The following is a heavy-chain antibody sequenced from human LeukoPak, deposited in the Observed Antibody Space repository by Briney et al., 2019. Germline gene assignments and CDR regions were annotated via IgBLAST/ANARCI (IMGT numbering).Heavy chain of an antibody. CDR1: GYTFTGYY. CDR2: INPNSGGT. CDR3: ARTRLYGDYPDNWFDP. D-gene: IGHD4-17*01. V-gene: IGHV1-2*02. J-gene: IGHJ5*02. Sequence: ASVKVSCKASGYTFTGYYMHWVRQAPGQGLEWMGWINPNSGGTNYAQKFQGRVTMTRDTSISTAYMELSRLRSDDTAVYYCARTRLYGDYPDNWFDPWGQGTLVTVSS.